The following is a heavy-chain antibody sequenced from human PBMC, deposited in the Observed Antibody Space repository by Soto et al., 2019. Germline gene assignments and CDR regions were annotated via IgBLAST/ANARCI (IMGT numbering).Heavy chain of an antibody. CDR1: GFTFSSYW. Sequence: GGSLRLSCAASGFTFSSYWMHWVRRAPGKGLVWVSRINSDGSSTSYADSVKGRFTISRDNAKNTLYLQMNSLRAEDTAVYYCARDTGIEARPHQGYFDYWGQGTLVTVSS. CDR2: INSDGSST. J-gene: IGHJ4*02. CDR3: ARDTGIEARPHQGYFDY. D-gene: IGHD6-6*01. V-gene: IGHV3-74*01.